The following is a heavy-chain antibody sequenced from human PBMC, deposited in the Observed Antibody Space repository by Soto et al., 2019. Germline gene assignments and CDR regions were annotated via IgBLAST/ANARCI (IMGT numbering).Heavy chain of an antibody. J-gene: IGHJ6*03. CDR3: ARVEGYCSGTTCYPSYYYYYMDV. CDR2: IYYSGST. CDR1: GGSISSYY. V-gene: IGHV4-59*01. D-gene: IGHD2-2*01. Sequence: PSETLSLTCTVSGGSISSYYWSWIRQPPGKGLEWFGYIYYSGSTNYNPSLKSRVTISVDTSKNQFSLKLSSVTAADTAVYYCARVEGYCSGTTCYPSYYYYYMDVWGKGTTVTVSS.